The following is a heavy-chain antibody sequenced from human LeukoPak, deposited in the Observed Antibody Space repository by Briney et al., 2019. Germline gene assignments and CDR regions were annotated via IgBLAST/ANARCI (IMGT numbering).Heavy chain of an antibody. Sequence: SETLSLTCTVSGGSISSSSYYWGWIRQPPGKGLEWIGSIYTSGSTNYNPSLKSRVTISVDTSKNQFSLKLSSVTAADTAVYYCASVRRDGYPFDYWGQGTLVTVSS. CDR3: ASVRRDGYPFDY. D-gene: IGHD5-24*01. CDR2: IYTSGST. J-gene: IGHJ4*02. CDR1: GGSISSSSYY. V-gene: IGHV4-39*07.